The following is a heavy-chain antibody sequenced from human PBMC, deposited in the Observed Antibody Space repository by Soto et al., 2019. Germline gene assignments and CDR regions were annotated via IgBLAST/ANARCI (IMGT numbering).Heavy chain of an antibody. D-gene: IGHD4-17*01. CDR3: ATDRRSTVTTFSYFQH. CDR1: GYILTELS. J-gene: IGHJ1*01. V-gene: IGHV1-24*01. Sequence: ASVKVSCKVSGYILTELSMHWVRQAPGKGLEWMGGFDPEDGETIYAQKFQGRVAMTEDTSTDTAYMELSSLRSEDTAVYYCATDRRSTVTTFSYFQHWGQGTLVTVSS. CDR2: FDPEDGET.